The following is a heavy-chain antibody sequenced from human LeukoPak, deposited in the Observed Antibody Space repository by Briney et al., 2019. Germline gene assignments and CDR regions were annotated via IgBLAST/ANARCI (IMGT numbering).Heavy chain of an antibody. CDR1: GGSISSYY. V-gene: IGHV4-59*08. Sequence: SETLSLTCTVSGGSISSYYWSWIRQPPGKGLEWIGYIYYSGSTNYNPSLKSRVTISVDTSKNQFSLKLSSVTAADTAVYYCAGVLPGGSGESDYWGQGTLVTVSS. CDR3: AGVLPGGSGESDY. CDR2: IYYSGST. D-gene: IGHD3-10*01. J-gene: IGHJ4*02.